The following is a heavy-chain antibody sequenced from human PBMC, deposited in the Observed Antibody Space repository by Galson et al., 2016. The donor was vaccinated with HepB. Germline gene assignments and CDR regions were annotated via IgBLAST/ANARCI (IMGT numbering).Heavy chain of an antibody. CDR3: TRVHREGIAAAGLQI. D-gene: IGHD6-13*01. V-gene: IGHV3-74*01. CDR2: INSDGSST. CDR1: GFTFSNFW. Sequence: SLRLSCAASGFTFSNFWMHWVRQAPGKGPVWVSRINSDGSSTTYADSVKGRFTISRDNAKNTPYLQMNSLRAEDTALYYCTRVHREGIAAAGLQIWGQGTLVIVSS. J-gene: IGHJ4*02.